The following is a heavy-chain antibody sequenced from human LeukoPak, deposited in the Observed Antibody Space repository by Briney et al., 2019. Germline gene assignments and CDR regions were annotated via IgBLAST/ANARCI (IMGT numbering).Heavy chain of an antibody. D-gene: IGHD1-26*01. CDR2: IYYSGST. V-gene: IGHV4-39*01. Sequence: SETLSLTCTVSGGSISSSSYYWGWIRQPPGKGLEWIGSIYYSGSTYYNPSLKSRVTISVDTSKNQFSLKLSSVTAADTAVYYCASHPYSGRTNWFDPWGQGTLVTVS. CDR3: ASHPYSGRTNWFDP. CDR1: GGSISSSSYY. J-gene: IGHJ5*02.